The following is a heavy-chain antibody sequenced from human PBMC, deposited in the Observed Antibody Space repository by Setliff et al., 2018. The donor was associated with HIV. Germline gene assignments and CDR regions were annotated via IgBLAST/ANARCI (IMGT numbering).Heavy chain of an antibody. D-gene: IGHD3-3*02. V-gene: IGHV1-2*02. CDR1: GYTFSDHY. Sequence: EASVKVSCKSSGYTFSDHYIHWVRQAPGQGLQWMGWINPRSGVTKYAQKFQGRFIMTTDTTINTLYMELERLTSDDTALYYCARDSGTNDHFLSPYYGALDFWRRGTLVTVSS. CDR2: INPRSGVT. CDR3: ARDSGTNDHFLSPYYGALDF. J-gene: IGHJ4*02.